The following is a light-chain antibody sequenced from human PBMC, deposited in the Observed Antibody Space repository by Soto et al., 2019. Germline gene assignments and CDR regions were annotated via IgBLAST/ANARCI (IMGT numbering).Light chain of an antibody. Sequence: DIQMTQSPSSVSAFVGDRVTITCRASQGVRSWLAWYQQKPGKAPKLLIYDASTLQSGVPSRFSGSGSGTDFTLTINSLQPEDFATYYCQQANSFPLTFGGGTKVEMK. CDR1: QGVRSW. V-gene: IGKV1-12*01. CDR2: DAS. CDR3: QQANSFPLT. J-gene: IGKJ4*01.